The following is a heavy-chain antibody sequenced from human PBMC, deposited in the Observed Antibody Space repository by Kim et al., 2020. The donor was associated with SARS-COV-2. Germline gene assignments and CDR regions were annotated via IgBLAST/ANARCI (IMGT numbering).Heavy chain of an antibody. CDR2: INHSGST. CDR3: ARTGRAVTTREFDY. V-gene: IGHV4-34*01. J-gene: IGHJ4*02. CDR1: GGSFSGYY. D-gene: IGHD4-17*01. Sequence: SETLSLTCAVYGGSFSGYYWSWIRQPPGKGLEWIGEINHSGSTNYNPSLKSRVTISVDTSKNQFSLKLSSVTAADTAVYYCARTGRAVTTREFDYWGQGTLVTVSS.